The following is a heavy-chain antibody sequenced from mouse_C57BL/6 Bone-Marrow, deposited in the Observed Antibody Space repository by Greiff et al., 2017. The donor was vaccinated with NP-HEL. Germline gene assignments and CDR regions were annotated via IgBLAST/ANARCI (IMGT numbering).Heavy chain of an antibody. Sequence: VQLQQSGPELVKPGASVKISCKASGYTFTDYYMNWVKQSHGKSLEWIGDINPNNGGTSYNQKFKGKATLTVDKSSSTAYMELRSLTSEDSAVYYCETAQAPYAMDYWGQGTSVTVSS. V-gene: IGHV1-26*01. D-gene: IGHD3-2*02. CDR2: INPNNGGT. J-gene: IGHJ4*01. CDR3: ETAQAPYAMDY. CDR1: GYTFTDYY.